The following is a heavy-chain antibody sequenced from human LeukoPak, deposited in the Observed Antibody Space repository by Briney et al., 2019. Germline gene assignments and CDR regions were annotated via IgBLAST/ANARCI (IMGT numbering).Heavy chain of an antibody. J-gene: IGHJ4*02. Sequence: SETLSLTCTVSGGSISSSSYYWGWIRQPPGKGLEWIGSIYYSGSTYYNPSLKSRVTISVDTSKNQFSPKLSSVTAADTAVYYCATAITMVRGVPYYFDYWGQGTLVTVSS. CDR3: ATAITMVRGVPYYFDY. CDR2: IYYSGST. D-gene: IGHD3-10*01. V-gene: IGHV4-39*01. CDR1: GGSISSSSYY.